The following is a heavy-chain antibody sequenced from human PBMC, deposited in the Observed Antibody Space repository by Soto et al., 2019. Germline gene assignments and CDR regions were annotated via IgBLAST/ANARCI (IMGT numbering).Heavy chain of an antibody. D-gene: IGHD3-9*01. Sequence: SLRLSCAASGFTFSSYGMHWVRQAPGKGLEWVAVIWYDGSNKYYADSVKGRFTISRDNSKNTLYLQMNSLRAEDTAVYYCAREGNYDILTGRDAFDIWGQGTMVTVSS. J-gene: IGHJ3*02. CDR2: IWYDGSNK. V-gene: IGHV3-33*01. CDR3: AREGNYDILTGRDAFDI. CDR1: GFTFSSYG.